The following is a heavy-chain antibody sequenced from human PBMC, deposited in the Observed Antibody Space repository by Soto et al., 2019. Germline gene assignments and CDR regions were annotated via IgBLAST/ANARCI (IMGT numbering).Heavy chain of an antibody. CDR2: ITWNSGTI. D-gene: IGHD3-10*01. J-gene: IGHJ3*02. CDR1: GFIFDDYA. Sequence: EVQLVESGGGLVQPGRSLRLSCAASGFIFDDYAMHWVRQTAGKGLEWVAGITWNSGTIGYADSVKGRFTISRDYGKNFLYLQMNSLRAEDTALYYCAKDEAIGSGSYFLGAFDIWGQGTMVTVSS. V-gene: IGHV3-9*01. CDR3: AKDEAIGSGSYFLGAFDI.